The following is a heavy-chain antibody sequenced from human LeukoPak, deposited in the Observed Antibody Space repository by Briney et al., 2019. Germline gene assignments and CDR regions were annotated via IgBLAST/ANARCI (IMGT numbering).Heavy chain of an antibody. CDR2: IPGSGRGT. J-gene: IGHJ3*02. CDR1: GLTFSNYA. D-gene: IGHD4-17*01. CDR3: SKDPNGDYVGAFDM. Sequence: GGSLRLSCTASGLTFSNYATTWVRKPQGGGLGWVSSIPGSGRGTYYADSVKGRFSVSRDNSQNTVFLHMNSLRADDTALYYCSKDPNGDYVGAFDMWGPGTMVTVSS. V-gene: IGHV3-23*01.